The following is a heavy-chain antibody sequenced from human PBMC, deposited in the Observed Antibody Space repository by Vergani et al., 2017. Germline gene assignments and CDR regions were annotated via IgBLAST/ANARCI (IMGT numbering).Heavy chain of an antibody. Sequence: VQLVESGGGVVQPGRSLRLSCAASGFTFSSYAMHWVRQAPGKGLEWVSSISGPGLSTYYADSVKGRFSISSDNSKNTVFLQMHSLRAEDTAVYYCAKDVVDLLFVVVVAAAHGFDPWGQGTLVTVSS. J-gene: IGHJ5*02. CDR2: ISGPGLST. CDR3: AKDVVDLLFVVVVAAAHGFDP. D-gene: IGHD2-15*01. V-gene: IGHV3-23*04. CDR1: GFTFSSYA.